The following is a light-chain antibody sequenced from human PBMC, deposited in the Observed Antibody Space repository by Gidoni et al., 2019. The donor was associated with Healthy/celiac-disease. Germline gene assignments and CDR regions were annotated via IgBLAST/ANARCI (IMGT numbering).Light chain of an antibody. CDR1: QSISSY. J-gene: IGKJ4*01. Sequence: DIQMTQSPSSLSASVGDRVTITCRASQSISSYLNWYQQKPGKAPKLLLYAASSLQSGVPSRFSGSGSGTDFTLTISSLQPEDFATYYCQQSYSTPRDTFGGGTKVEIK. V-gene: IGKV1-39*01. CDR3: QQSYSTPRDT. CDR2: AAS.